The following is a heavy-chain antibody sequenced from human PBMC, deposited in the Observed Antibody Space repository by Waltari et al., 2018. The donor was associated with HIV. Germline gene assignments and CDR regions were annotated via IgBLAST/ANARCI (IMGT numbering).Heavy chain of an antibody. Sequence: DVQLVEAGGGLVQPGGSLRLAWVGSGSTFTTSNINWVPPAPGKGLGGVRNITSNSQTKDYAVVVQGRFTFSGDKGKTPEFMQMNSRGDEDTATYCCARDPTGSHCCHDYWGQGTLVTVSS. D-gene: IGHD2-8*02. J-gene: IGHJ4*02. CDR2: ITSNSQTK. V-gene: IGHV3-48*02. CDR1: GSTFTTSN. CDR3: ARDPTGSHCCHDY.